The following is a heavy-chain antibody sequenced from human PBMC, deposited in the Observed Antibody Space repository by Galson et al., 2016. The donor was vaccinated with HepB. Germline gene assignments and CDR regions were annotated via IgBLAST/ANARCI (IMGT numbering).Heavy chain of an antibody. D-gene: IGHD2-15*01. CDR3: ATAPREWWPSDY. J-gene: IGHJ4*02. CDR2: INPNSGAT. V-gene: IGHV1-2*02. CDR1: GYTFTGQF. Sequence: SVKVSCKASGYTFTGQFMHWVRQAPGQGLEWMGWINPNSGATNYAQKFRGRVTMTRGTSSSTAYMGLGRLRSDDTAVYYCATAPREWWPSDYWGQGTLVTVSS.